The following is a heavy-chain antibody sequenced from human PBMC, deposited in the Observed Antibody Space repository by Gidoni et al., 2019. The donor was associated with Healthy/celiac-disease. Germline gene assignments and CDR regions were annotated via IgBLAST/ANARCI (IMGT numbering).Heavy chain of an antibody. J-gene: IGHJ4*02. Sequence: EVQLVESGGGLVQPGGSLRLSCAASGFTFSSYWMHWVRQAPGKGLVWVSRINSDGSSTSYADSVKGRFTISRVNAKNTLYLQMNSLRAEDTAVYYCARDDGYSGYDFDYWGQGTLVTVSS. D-gene: IGHD5-12*01. CDR3: ARDDGYSGYDFDY. V-gene: IGHV3-74*01. CDR2: INSDGSST. CDR1: GFTFSSYW.